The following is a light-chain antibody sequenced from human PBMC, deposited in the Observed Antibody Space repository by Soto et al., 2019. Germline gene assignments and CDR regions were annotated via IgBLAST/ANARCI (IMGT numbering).Light chain of an antibody. J-gene: IGLJ1*01. V-gene: IGLV2-14*03. CDR2: DVA. CDR3: CSYTTTTSRV. CDR1: SSDVGHYNY. Sequence: QSALNQPASVSGSPGQSITISCTGTSSDVGHYNYVSWYQQHPGNAPKLIIYDVALRASGVSDRFSASKSGNTASLTISGLQAEDEADYYCCSYTTTTSRVFGTGTKVTVL.